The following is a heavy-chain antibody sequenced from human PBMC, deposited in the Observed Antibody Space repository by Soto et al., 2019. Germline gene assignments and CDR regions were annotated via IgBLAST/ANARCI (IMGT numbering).Heavy chain of an antibody. CDR3: AGQEFSTGWQAVDY. CDR1: GFTFSNYG. Sequence: GGSLRLSCVASGFTFSNYGMHWVRQAPGKGLEWVAVIWYDGGNKYYADSVKGRFTISRDNSKNTLYLQMISLRVEDTAVYYCAGQEFSTGWQAVDYWGQGTLVTVSS. D-gene: IGHD6-19*01. J-gene: IGHJ4*02. CDR2: IWYDGGNK. V-gene: IGHV3-33*01.